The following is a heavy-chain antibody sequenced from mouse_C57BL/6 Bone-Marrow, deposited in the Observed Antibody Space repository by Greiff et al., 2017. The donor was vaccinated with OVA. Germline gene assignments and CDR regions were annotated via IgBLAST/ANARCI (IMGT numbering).Heavy chain of an antibody. CDR3: ARGGYYDYDGGAWFAY. CDR2: INSNNGGT. J-gene: IGHJ3*01. CDR1: GYTFTDYN. D-gene: IGHD2-4*01. Sequence: EVQLQQSGPELAKPGASVKIPCKASGYTFTDYNMDWVKQSHGKSLEWIGDINSNNGGTIYNQKFKGKATLTVYKSSSTAYMELRSLTSEDTAVYYCARGGYYDYDGGAWFAYWGQGTLVTVSA. V-gene: IGHV1-18*01.